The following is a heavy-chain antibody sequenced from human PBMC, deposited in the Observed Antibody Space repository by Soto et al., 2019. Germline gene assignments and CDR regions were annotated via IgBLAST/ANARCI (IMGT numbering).Heavy chain of an antibody. CDR2: MNSNSGNA. Sequence: QAQLVQSGTEVKKPGASVKVSCKASGYTFTSHDINWVRQAPGQGLEWMGWMNSNSGNAGYAQIFQSRVTMTRDTSTNPAYLELSSLRSEDTAVYFCARGGGSGELDWFDPWGQGTLVTVSS. CDR3: ARGGGSGELDWFDP. D-gene: IGHD5-12*01. J-gene: IGHJ5*02. V-gene: IGHV1-8*01. CDR1: GYTFTSHD.